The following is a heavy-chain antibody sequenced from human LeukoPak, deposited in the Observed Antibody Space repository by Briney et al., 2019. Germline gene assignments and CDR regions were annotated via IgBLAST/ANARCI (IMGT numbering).Heavy chain of an antibody. CDR1: GGSISSYY. CDR3: ARRTFGGVIKY. V-gene: IGHV4-59*12. J-gene: IGHJ4*02. CDR2: IYYSGST. Sequence: PSETLSLTCTVSGGSISSYYWSWIRQPPGKGLEWIGYIYYSGSTNYNPSLKSRVTISVDTSKNQFSLKLISVTAADTAVYYCARRTFGGVIKYWGQGTLVTVSS. D-gene: IGHD3-16*02.